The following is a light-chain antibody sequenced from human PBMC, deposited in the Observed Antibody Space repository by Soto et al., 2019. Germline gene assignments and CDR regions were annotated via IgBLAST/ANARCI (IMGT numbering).Light chain of an antibody. Sequence: DIVMTQSPDSLAVSLGERATINCKSSQSVLYNSNNKNYLAWYQQKPGQSPKLLIYWASTWESGVPDRFSGSGSGTDFTLTISRLQAEDVAVYYCQQFYTTPITFGQGTRLEIK. J-gene: IGKJ5*01. CDR1: QSVLYNSNNKNY. CDR2: WAS. CDR3: QQFYTTPIT. V-gene: IGKV4-1*01.